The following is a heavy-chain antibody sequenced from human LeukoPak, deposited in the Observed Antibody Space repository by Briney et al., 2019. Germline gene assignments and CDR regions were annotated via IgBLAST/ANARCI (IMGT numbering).Heavy chain of an antibody. Sequence: SETLSLTCTVSGGSISSSSYYWGWIRQPPGKGLEWIASIDYSGGIYHNPSLKSRVTISVDTSKNQSSLKLSSVTAADTAVYYCARRGGSGSRGDYYFDYWGQGTLVTVSS. J-gene: IGHJ4*02. CDR3: ARRGGSGSRGDYYFDY. V-gene: IGHV4-39*01. CDR1: GGSISSSSYY. CDR2: IDYSGGI. D-gene: IGHD3-10*01.